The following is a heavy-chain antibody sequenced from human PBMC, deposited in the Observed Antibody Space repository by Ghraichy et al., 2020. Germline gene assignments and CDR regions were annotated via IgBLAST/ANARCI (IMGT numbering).Heavy chain of an antibody. J-gene: IGHJ4*02. Sequence: SETLSLTCAVSGASISSSGYSWSWVRQPPGKGLEWIGYIYHGGIADYSPSLKGRVTLSLDRSNNQFSLKLNSVTPADTAIYYCARVPRECWTGYPTTLHYFAYWGRGPLVTVSS. D-gene: IGHD3/OR15-3a*01. CDR3: ARVPRECWTGYPTTLHYFAY. CDR2: IYHGGIA. CDR1: GASISSSGYS. V-gene: IGHV4-30-2*01.